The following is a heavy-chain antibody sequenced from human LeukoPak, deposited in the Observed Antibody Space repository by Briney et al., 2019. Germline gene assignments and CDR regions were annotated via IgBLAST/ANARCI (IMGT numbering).Heavy chain of an antibody. CDR3: ARQPKRYSSSWYGTQWFDP. V-gene: IGHV4-39*01. J-gene: IGHJ5*02. D-gene: IGHD6-13*01. CDR2: IYYSGST. Sequence: PSETLSLTCTVSGGSISSSSYYWGWIRQPPGKGLEWIGSIYYSGSTYYNPSLKSRVTISADTSKNQFSLKLSSVTAADTAVYYCARQPKRYSSSWYGTQWFDPWGQGTLVTVSS. CDR1: GGSISSSSYY.